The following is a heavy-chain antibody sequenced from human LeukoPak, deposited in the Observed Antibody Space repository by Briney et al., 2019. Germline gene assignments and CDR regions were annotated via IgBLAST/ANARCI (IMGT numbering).Heavy chain of an antibody. Sequence: ASVKVSCKASGYTFTSYGISWVRQAPGQGLEWMGWISAYNGNTNYAQKLQGRVTMTTDTSTSTAYMELRSLRSDDTAVYYCARELDGSDYYYYGMDVWGQGTTVTVSS. V-gene: IGHV1-18*01. CDR2: ISAYNGNT. D-gene: IGHD3/OR15-3a*01. CDR1: GYTFTSYG. J-gene: IGHJ6*02. CDR3: ARELDGSDYYYYGMDV.